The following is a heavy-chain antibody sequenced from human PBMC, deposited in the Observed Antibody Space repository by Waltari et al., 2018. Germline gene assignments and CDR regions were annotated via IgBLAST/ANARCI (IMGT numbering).Heavy chain of an antibody. CDR1: GFTFSSYA. D-gene: IGHD6-6*01. Sequence: VQPGGSLRLSCAASGFTFSSYAMSWVRQAPGKGLEWVSAISGSGGSTYYADSVKGRFTISRDNSKNTLYLQMNSLRAEDTAVYYCAKDGRIAARPPGGWFDPWGQGTLVTVSS. CDR3: AKDGRIAARPPGGWFDP. J-gene: IGHJ5*02. V-gene: IGHV3-23*01. CDR2: ISGSGGST.